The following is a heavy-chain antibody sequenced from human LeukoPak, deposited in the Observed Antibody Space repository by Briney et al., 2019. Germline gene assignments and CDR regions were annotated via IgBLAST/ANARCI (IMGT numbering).Heavy chain of an antibody. J-gene: IGHJ5*02. CDR2: IYISGNT. D-gene: IGHD2-2*01. Sequence: PSETLSLTCTVSGGSISSYYWSWIRQPAGKGLEWIGRIYISGNTNYNPSLKSRVTMSLDTSKNQFSLKLSSVTAADTAVYYCARHLIVVVPAATLLNWFDPWGQGTLVTVSS. CDR3: ARHLIVVVPAATLLNWFDP. CDR1: GGSISSYY. V-gene: IGHV4-4*07.